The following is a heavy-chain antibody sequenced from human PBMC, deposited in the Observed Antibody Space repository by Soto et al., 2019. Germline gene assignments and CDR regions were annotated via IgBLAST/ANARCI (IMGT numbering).Heavy chain of an antibody. CDR3: ASTMDA. CDR2: ISYDGSNK. CDR1: GFTFSSYA. J-gene: IGHJ6*02. Sequence: QVQLVESGGGVVQPGRSLRLSCAASGFTFSSYAMHWVRQAPGKGLEWVAVISYDGSNKYYADSVKGRFTISRDNSKNTLYLQMNSLRAEDTAVYYCASTMDAWGQGTTVTVSS. V-gene: IGHV3-30-3*01.